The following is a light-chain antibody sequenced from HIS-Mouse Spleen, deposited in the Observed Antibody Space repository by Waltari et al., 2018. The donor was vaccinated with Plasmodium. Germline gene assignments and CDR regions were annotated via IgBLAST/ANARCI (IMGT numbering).Light chain of an antibody. CDR2: GAS. J-gene: IGKJ1*01. CDR1: QSVSSN. CDR3: QQYNNWPRGT. Sequence: EIVMTQSPATLSVSPGERAPLSCRASQSVSSNLAWYQQKPGQAPRLLIYGASTRATGIPARFSGSGSGTEFTLTISSMQSEDFAVYYCQQYNNWPRGTFGQGTKVELK. V-gene: IGKV3-15*01.